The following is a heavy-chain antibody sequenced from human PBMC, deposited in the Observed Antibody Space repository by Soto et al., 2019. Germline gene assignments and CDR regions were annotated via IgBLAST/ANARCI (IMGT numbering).Heavy chain of an antibody. CDR2: IYWDDDK. CDR3: VHPYYVHAFAG. V-gene: IGHV2-5*02. CDR1: GFSLSTSTVG. Sequence: QITLKESGPTLVKPTQTLTLTCTFSGFSLSTSTVGVGWIRQPPGKALEWLALIYWDDDKSYSPSLKSRLTITQDTSKSQVVLTMTLMDPVDTATYSCVHPYYVHAFAGWGQGTMVTVSS. D-gene: IGHD3-16*01. J-gene: IGHJ3*01.